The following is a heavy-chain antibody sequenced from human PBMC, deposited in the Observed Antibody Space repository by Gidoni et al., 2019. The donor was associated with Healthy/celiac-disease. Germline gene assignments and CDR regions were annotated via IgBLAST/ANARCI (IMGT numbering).Heavy chain of an antibody. CDR3: ARDGDIVVVPAAMGGPYYYYGMDV. CDR1: GFTFSDYY. Sequence: QVQLVESGGGLVKPGGSLRLSCAASGFTFSDYYMSWLRPAPGKGLEWVSYISSSGSTIYYADSVKGRFTISRDNAKNSLYLQMNSLRAEDTAVYYCARDGDIVVVPAAMGGPYYYYGMDVWGQGTTVTVSS. CDR2: ISSSGSTI. D-gene: IGHD2-2*01. V-gene: IGHV3-11*01. J-gene: IGHJ6*02.